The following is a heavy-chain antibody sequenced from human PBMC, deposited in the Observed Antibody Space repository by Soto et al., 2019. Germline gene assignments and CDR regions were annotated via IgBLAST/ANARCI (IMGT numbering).Heavy chain of an antibody. J-gene: IGHJ4*02. CDR2: INAGNGNT. CDR3: ARDKGYDSSGYYYVSLYYFDY. Sequence: ASVKVSCKASGYTFTSYAMHWVRQAPGQRLEWMGWINAGNGNTKYSQKFQGRVTITRDTSASTAYMELSSLRSEDTAAYYCARDKGYDSSGYYYVSLYYFDYWGQGTLVTVSS. D-gene: IGHD3-22*01. CDR1: GYTFTSYA. V-gene: IGHV1-3*01.